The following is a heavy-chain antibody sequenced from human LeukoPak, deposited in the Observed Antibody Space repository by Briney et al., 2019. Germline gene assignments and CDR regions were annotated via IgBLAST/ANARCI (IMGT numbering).Heavy chain of an antibody. CDR3: AKAALGATPSDY. J-gene: IGHJ4*02. CDR1: GGTFSSYA. CDR2: ISGSGGST. V-gene: IGHV3-23*01. D-gene: IGHD1-26*01. Sequence: SCKASGGTFSSYAMSWVRQAPGKGLEWVSDISGSGGSTYYADSVKGRFTISRDNSKNTLFLQMDSLRAEDTAAYYCAKAALGATPSDYWGQGTLVTVSS.